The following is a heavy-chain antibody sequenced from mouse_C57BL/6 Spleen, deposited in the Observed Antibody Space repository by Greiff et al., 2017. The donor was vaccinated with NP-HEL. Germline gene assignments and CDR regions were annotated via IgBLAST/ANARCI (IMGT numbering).Heavy chain of an antibody. CDR3: ARSSSGYRFAY. CDR1: GYTFTSYW. J-gene: IGHJ3*01. CDR2: IDPSDSYT. Sequence: QVQLQQSGAELVMPGASVKLSCKASGYTFTSYWMHWVKQRPGQGLEWIGEIDPSDSYTNYNQKFKGKSTLTVDKSSSTAYMQLSSLTSEDSAVYYCARSSSGYRFAYWGQGTLVTVSA. V-gene: IGHV1-69*01. D-gene: IGHD3-2*02.